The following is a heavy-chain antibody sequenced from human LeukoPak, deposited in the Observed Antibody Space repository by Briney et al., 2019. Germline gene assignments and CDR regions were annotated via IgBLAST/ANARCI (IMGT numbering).Heavy chain of an antibody. Sequence: GASVKVSCKASGYTFTSYYMHWVRQAPGQGLEWMGIINPSGGSTSHAQKFQGRVTMTRDTSTSTVYMELSSLRSEDTAVYYCARAIPPVVVAAINNWFDPWGQGTLVTVSS. CDR3: ARAIPPVVVAAINNWFDP. J-gene: IGHJ5*02. CDR2: INPSGGST. V-gene: IGHV1-46*01. D-gene: IGHD2-15*01. CDR1: GYTFTSYY.